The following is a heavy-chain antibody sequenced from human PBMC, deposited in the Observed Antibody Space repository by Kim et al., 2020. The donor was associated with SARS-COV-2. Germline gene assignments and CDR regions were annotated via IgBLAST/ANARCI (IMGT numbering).Heavy chain of an antibody. J-gene: IGHJ4*02. D-gene: IGHD3-22*01. Sequence: GPLTISRDNSKNTLYLQMDSLRAEDTAVYYCAKEGPNYYDSSGYFYYFDYWGQGTLVTVSS. CDR3: AKEGPNYYDSSGYFYYFDY. V-gene: IGHV3-23*01.